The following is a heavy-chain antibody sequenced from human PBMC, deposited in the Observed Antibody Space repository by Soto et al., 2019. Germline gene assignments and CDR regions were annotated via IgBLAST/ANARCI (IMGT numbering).Heavy chain of an antibody. D-gene: IGHD6-19*01. V-gene: IGHV4-39*01. Sequence: QLQLQESGPGLVKPSETLSLTCTVSGGSISSSSYYWGWIRQPPGKGLEWIGSIYYSGSTYYNPSLKSRVAISVDTSKNQFSLKLSSVTAADTAVYYCARQYSSGWYSYYYYYGMDVWGQGTTVTVSS. CDR1: GGSISSSSYY. CDR3: ARQYSSGWYSYYYYYGMDV. CDR2: IYYSGST. J-gene: IGHJ6*02.